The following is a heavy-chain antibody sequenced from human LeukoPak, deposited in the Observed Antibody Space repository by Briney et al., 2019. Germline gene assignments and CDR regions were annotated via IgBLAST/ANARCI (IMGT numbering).Heavy chain of an antibody. CDR2: ISGSGGST. V-gene: IGHV3-23*01. D-gene: IGHD2-15*01. Sequence: PGGSLRLSCAASGFTFSSYAMSWVRQAPGKGLEWVSAISGSGGSTYYADSVKGRFTISRDNSKNTLYLQMNSLRAEDTAVYYCANSRSGGYEIFDYWGQGTLATVSS. CDR3: ANSRSGGYEIFDY. CDR1: GFTFSSYA. J-gene: IGHJ4*02.